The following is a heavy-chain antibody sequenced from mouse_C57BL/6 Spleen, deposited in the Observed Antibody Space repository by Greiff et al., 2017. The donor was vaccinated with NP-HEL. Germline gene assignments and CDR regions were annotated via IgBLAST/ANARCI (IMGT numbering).Heavy chain of an antibody. D-gene: IGHD3-3*01. Sequence: EVKLQESGPGLVKPSQSLSLTCSVTGYSITSGYYWNWIRQFPGNKLEWMGYISYDGSNNYNPSLKNRISITRDTSKNQFFLKLNSVTTENTATYCCAREHQDPGHFDYWGQGTTLTVSS. V-gene: IGHV3-6*01. J-gene: IGHJ2*01. CDR3: AREHQDPGHFDY. CDR1: GYSITSGYY. CDR2: ISYDGSN.